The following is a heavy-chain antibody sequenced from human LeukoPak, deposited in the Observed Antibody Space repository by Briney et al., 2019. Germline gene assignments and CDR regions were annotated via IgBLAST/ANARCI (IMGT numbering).Heavy chain of an antibody. CDR1: GGSISSVAYS. Sequence: TSQTLSLTCTVSGGSISSVAYSWTWILQPPGKALEWIGYIYSSGSTYNNPSLTSRVTISVDTSKNQFSLKLSSVTVADRAVYYCARVTQALVMDYWGQGTLVTVSS. V-gene: IGHV4-30-4*07. CDR2: IYSSGST. J-gene: IGHJ4*02. CDR3: ARVTQALVMDY.